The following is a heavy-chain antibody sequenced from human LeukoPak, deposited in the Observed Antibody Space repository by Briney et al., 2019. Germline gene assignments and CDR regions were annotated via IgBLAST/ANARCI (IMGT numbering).Heavy chain of an antibody. CDR1: GGPISSGGYD. CDR2: IYYSAST. CDR3: ARGKHCGGDCYYPTDPGEFDY. D-gene: IGHD2-21*02. J-gene: IGHJ4*02. V-gene: IGHV4-31*03. Sequence: PSETLSLTCTVPGGPISSGGYDWSWVRQHPGKGLEWIGYIYYSASTFYNPSLKSRLTISVDTSKNQFSLRLSSVTAADTAMYFCARGKHCGGDCYYPTDPGEFDYWGQGTLVTVSS.